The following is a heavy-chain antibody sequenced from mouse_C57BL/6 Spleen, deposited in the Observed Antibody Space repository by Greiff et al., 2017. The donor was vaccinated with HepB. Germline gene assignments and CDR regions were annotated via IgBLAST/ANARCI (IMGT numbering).Heavy chain of an antibody. V-gene: IGHV5-6*02. Sequence: DVKLVESGGDLVKPGGSLKLSCAASGFTFSSYGMSWVRQTPDKRLEWVATISSGGSYTYYPDSVKGRFTISRDNAKNTLYLQMSSLKSEDTAMYYCARDGSSHYAMDYWGQGTSVTVSS. CDR2: ISSGGSYT. J-gene: IGHJ4*01. D-gene: IGHD1-1*01. CDR3: ARDGSSHYAMDY. CDR1: GFTFSSYG.